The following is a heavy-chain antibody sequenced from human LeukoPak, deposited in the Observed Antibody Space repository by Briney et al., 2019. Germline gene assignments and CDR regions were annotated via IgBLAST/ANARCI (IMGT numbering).Heavy chain of an antibody. D-gene: IGHD6-13*01. Sequence: GGSLRLSCAASGFTFSSYSMDWVRQAPGKGLEWVSYISSSSSYIYYADSVKGRFTISRDNAKNSLYLQMNSLRAEDTAVYYCARDPERYSSSWYGESENWFDPWGQGTLVTVSS. CDR3: ARDPERYSSSWYGESENWFDP. CDR1: GFTFSSYS. CDR2: ISSSSSYI. J-gene: IGHJ5*02. V-gene: IGHV3-21*01.